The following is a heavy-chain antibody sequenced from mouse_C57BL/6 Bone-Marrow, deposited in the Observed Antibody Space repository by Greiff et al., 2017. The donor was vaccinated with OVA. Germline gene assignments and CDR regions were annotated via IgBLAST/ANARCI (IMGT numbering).Heavy chain of an antibody. CDR1: GYSITSGYY. V-gene: IGHV3-6*01. CDR3: AITTVVATDY. J-gene: IGHJ4*01. D-gene: IGHD1-1*01. CDR2: ISYDGSN. Sequence: EVQLVESGPGLVKPSQSLSLTCSVTGYSITSGYYWNWIRQFPGNKLEWMGYISYDGSNNYNPSLKKRISITRDTSKNQFFLKLNSVTTEDTATYYCAITTVVATDYWGQGTSVTVSS.